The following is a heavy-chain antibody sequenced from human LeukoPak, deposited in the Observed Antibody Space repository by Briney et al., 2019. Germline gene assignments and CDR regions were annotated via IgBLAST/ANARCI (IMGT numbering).Heavy chain of an antibody. V-gene: IGHV3-48*03. J-gene: IGHJ3*02. CDR1: GFTFSSYE. Sequence: GGSLRLSCAASGFTFSSYEMNWVRQAPGKGLEWVSYISSSGSTIYYADSVKGRFTISRDNAKNSLYLQMNSLRAEDTAVYYCARPLSGSYLDAFDIWGQGTMVTVSS. CDR3: ARPLSGSYLDAFDI. D-gene: IGHD1-26*01. CDR2: ISSSGSTI.